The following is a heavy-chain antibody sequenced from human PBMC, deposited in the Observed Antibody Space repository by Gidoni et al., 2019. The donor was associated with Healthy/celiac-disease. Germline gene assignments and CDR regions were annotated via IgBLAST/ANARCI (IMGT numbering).Heavy chain of an antibody. J-gene: IGHJ4*02. D-gene: IGHD6-19*01. CDR3: ARDAYSSGWQIDY. CDR1: GGSFSGYY. Sequence: QVQLQQWGAGLLMPSETLSLTCAVYGGSFSGYYWSWIRQPPGKGLEWIGEINHSGSTNYNPSLKSRVTISGDTSKNQFSLKLSSVTAADTAVYYCARDAYSSGWQIDYWGQGTLVTVSS. V-gene: IGHV4-34*01. CDR2: INHSGST.